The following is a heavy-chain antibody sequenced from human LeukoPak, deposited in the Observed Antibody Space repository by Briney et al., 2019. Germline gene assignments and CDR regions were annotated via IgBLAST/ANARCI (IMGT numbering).Heavy chain of an antibody. CDR3: ARGRSSMVRGYYYYYMDV. CDR1: GGSISSYY. D-gene: IGHD3-10*01. V-gene: IGHV4-59*01. Sequence: SETPSLTCTVSGGSISSYYWSWIRQPPGKGLEWIGYIYYSGSTNYNPSLKSRVTISVDTSKNQFSLKLSSVTAADTAVYYCARGRSSMVRGYYYYYMDVWGKGTTVTISS. J-gene: IGHJ6*03. CDR2: IYYSGST.